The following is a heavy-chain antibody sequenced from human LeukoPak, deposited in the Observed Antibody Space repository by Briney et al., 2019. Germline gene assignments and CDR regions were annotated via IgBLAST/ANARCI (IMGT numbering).Heavy chain of an antibody. Sequence: PGGSLRLSCAASGFTVSFNYMSWVRQAPGKGPEWVANIDPDGRVKNYVDSVKGRVTISRDNAKNSLYLQMDSLTVEDTAVYFCARVRCCEGSGLIYFDPWSQGTLVTVSS. D-gene: IGHD6-19*01. V-gene: IGHV3-7*01. CDR2: IDPDGRVK. J-gene: IGHJ5*02. CDR3: ARVRCCEGSGLIYFDP. CDR1: GFTVSFNY.